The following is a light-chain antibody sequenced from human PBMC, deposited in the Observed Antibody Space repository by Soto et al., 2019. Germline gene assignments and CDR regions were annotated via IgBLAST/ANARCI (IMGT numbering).Light chain of an antibody. Sequence: EIVLTQSPATLSVSPGERATLSCKASQSVSRNLAWYQQKPGQAPRLLIYASSTRATGIPDRFSGSASGTEFTLTINSLQSEDFAVYYCQQYNNWPRTFGQGTKVDIK. J-gene: IGKJ1*01. CDR3: QQYNNWPRT. V-gene: IGKV3-15*01. CDR2: ASS. CDR1: QSVSRN.